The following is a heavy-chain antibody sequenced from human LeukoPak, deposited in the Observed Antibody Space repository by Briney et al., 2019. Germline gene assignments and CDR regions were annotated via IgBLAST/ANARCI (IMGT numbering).Heavy chain of an antibody. Sequence: PGGSLRLSCAASGFTFSSYAMSWVRQAPVKGLEWVSAISGSGGSTYYADSVKGRFTISRDNSKNTLYLQMNSLRAEDTAVYYCAKDGSHGSGSRHWGQGTLVTVSS. J-gene: IGHJ4*02. CDR2: ISGSGGST. D-gene: IGHD3-10*01. CDR3: AKDGSHGSGSRH. CDR1: GFTFSSYA. V-gene: IGHV3-23*01.